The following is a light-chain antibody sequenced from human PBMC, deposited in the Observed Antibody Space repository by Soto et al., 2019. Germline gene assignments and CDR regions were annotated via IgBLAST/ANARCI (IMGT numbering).Light chain of an antibody. CDR2: KAS. J-gene: IGKJ1*01. CDR3: QHYNSYSEA. Sequence: DIQMTQSPSTLSGSVGDRVTMTCRASQTISSWLAWYQQKPGKAPKLLIYKASTLKSGVPSRFSGSGSGTEFTLTISSLQPDDFATYYCQHYNSYSEAFGQGTQVELK. V-gene: IGKV1-5*03. CDR1: QTISSW.